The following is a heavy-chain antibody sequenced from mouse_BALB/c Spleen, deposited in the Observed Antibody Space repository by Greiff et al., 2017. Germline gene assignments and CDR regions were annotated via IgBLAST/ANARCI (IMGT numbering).Heavy chain of an antibody. CDR3: ARSFYYYGSSYFDV. Sequence: QVQLQQSGAELVRPGTSVKVSCKASGYAFTNYLIEWVKQRPGQGLEWIGVINPGSGGTNYNEQFKGKATLTADKSSSTAYMQLSSLTSDDSAVYFCARSFYYYGSSYFDVWGAGTTVTVSS. CDR1: GYAFTNYL. D-gene: IGHD1-1*01. J-gene: IGHJ1*01. V-gene: IGHV1-54*01. CDR2: INPGSGGT.